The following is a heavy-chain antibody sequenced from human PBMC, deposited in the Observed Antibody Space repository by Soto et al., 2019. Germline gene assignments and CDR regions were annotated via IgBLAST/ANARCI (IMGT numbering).Heavy chain of an antibody. Sequence: EVQLLESGGGLVQPGGSLRLSCAASGFTFSSYAMSWVRQAPGKGLEWVSAISGSGGSTYYADSVKGRFTISRDNSKNTLYLQMNSLRAEDTAVYYCAKGGWYYYGSGSYQISPFDYWGQGTLVTVSS. J-gene: IGHJ4*02. D-gene: IGHD3-10*01. V-gene: IGHV3-23*01. CDR2: ISGSGGST. CDR3: AKGGWYYYGSGSYQISPFDY. CDR1: GFTFSSYA.